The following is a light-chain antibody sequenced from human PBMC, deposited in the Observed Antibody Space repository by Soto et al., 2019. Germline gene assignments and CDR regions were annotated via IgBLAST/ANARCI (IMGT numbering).Light chain of an antibody. CDR3: QQYNNWPRT. CDR2: GAS. Sequence: EIVMTQSPATLSVSPGERAALCCTASQSVTTNLAWYQQKPGQAPRLLIYGASTRATGVPARFSGSGSGTEFTLTISSLQSEDFAVYYCQQYNNWPRTFGQGTKVEIK. V-gene: IGKV3-15*01. J-gene: IGKJ1*01. CDR1: QSVTTN.